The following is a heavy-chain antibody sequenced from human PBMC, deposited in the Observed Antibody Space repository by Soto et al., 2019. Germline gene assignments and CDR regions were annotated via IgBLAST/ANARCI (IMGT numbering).Heavy chain of an antibody. CDR2: ISYDGSNK. V-gene: IGHV3-30*04. CDR3: ARCPRASYYFDY. J-gene: IGHJ4*02. CDR1: GFTFSSYA. Sequence: GGSLRLSCAASGFTFSSYAMHWVRQAPGKGLEWVAVISYDGSNKYYADSVKGRFTISRDNSKNTLYLQMNSLRAEDTAVYYCARCPRASYYFDYWGQGTLVTVSS.